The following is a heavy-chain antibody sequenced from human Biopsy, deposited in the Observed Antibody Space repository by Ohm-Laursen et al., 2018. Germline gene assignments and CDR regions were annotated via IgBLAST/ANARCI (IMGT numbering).Heavy chain of an antibody. Sequence: PGTLSLTCPVDGGSFSGYDWTWIRQPPGKGLEWGGEFSHTGTTIYNPSLKGRLTISVDKSKNHFSLGLTSVTAADTATYFCARGPYGDNAGAFDVWGQGTVVTVSS. V-gene: IGHV4-34*01. CDR2: FSHTGTT. J-gene: IGHJ3*01. D-gene: IGHD4/OR15-4a*01. CDR3: ARGPYGDNAGAFDV. CDR1: GGSFSGYD.